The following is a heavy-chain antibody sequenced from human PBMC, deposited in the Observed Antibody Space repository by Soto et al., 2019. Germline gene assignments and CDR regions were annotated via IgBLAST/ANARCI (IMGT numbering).Heavy chain of an antibody. V-gene: IGHV1-3*01. CDR2: INAANGDT. CDR3: VRRHVSATGIDWFGP. CDR1: GYTFTSYG. J-gene: IGHJ5*02. Sequence: ASVKVSCKASGYTFTSYGIHWVRQAPGQRLEWMGWINAANGDTKYSPKFQGRVTITKDTSASTAYMELSSLRSEDTAVYYCVRRHVSATGIDWFGPWGQGTLVTVSS. D-gene: IGHD6-13*01.